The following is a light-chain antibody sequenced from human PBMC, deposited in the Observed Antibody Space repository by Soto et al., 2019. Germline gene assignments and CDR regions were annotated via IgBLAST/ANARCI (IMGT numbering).Light chain of an antibody. CDR1: QGISNY. V-gene: IGKV1-27*01. J-gene: IGKJ1*01. CDR3: QKYNTAPWT. Sequence: DIQMTQSPSSLSASVGDRVTITCRASQGISNYLAWYQQKPGKVPKFMIYNESTLQSGVPSRLSGSGSGTDFTLTIICLQPEDVATYCCQKYNTAPWTFGQGTKVEIK. CDR2: NES.